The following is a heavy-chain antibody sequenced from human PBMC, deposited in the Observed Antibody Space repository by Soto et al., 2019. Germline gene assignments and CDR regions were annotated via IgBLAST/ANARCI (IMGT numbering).Heavy chain of an antibody. Sequence: GGSLRLSCAASGFTFISYDMHWVRQATGKGLEWVSAIGTAGDTYYPGSVKGRLTISRENAKNSLYLQMNSLRAEDTAVYYCATDTMLDDAFDIWGQGTMVTVSS. CDR2: IGTAGDT. D-gene: IGHD2-8*01. J-gene: IGHJ3*02. CDR3: ATDTMLDDAFDI. CDR1: GFTFISYD. V-gene: IGHV3-13*01.